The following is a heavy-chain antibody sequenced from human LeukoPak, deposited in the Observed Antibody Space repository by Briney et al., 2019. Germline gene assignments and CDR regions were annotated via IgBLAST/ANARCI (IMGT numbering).Heavy chain of an antibody. CDR1: GGSISSSSYY. CDR3: ARMKVGAFDI. CDR2: IYYSGST. J-gene: IGHJ3*02. D-gene: IGHD1-26*01. V-gene: IGHV4-39*01. Sequence: PSETLSLTCTVSGGSISSSSYYWGWIRQPPGKGLEWIGSIYYSGSTYYNPSLKSRVTISVDTSKNQFSLKLSSVTAADTAVYYCARMKVGAFDIWGQGTMVTVSS.